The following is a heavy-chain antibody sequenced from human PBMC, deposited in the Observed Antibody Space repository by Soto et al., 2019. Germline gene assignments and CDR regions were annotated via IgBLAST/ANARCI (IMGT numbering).Heavy chain of an antibody. Sequence: SETLSLTCTVSGGSIGSSSDYWGWIRQPPGKGLEWIGSIYYSGSTYYNPSLKSRVTISVDTSKNQFSLKLSSVTAADTAVYYCAGGDAGYSSGRGLYYYGMDVWGQGTTVTVSS. J-gene: IGHJ6*02. V-gene: IGHV4-39*01. CDR3: AGGDAGYSSGRGLYYYGMDV. D-gene: IGHD6-19*01. CDR1: GGSIGSSSDY. CDR2: IYYSGST.